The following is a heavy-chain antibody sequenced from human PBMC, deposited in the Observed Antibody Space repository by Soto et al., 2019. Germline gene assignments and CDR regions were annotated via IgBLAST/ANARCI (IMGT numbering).Heavy chain of an antibody. D-gene: IGHD5-18*01. V-gene: IGHV1-69*06. Sequence: SVKVSCKTSGDSFKNYAIGWVRQVPGQGLEWTGSIIPLFGTTNYARIFEGRVTITADKSTTTVYMELGSLRSEDTAVYYCARLDSTMITFDYWGQGTLVTVSS. J-gene: IGHJ4*02. CDR1: GDSFKNYA. CDR3: ARLDSTMITFDY. CDR2: IIPLFGTT.